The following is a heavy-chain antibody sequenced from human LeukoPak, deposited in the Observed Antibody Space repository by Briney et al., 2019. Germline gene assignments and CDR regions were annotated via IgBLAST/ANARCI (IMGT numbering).Heavy chain of an antibody. V-gene: IGHV4-59*12. CDR2: IYYSGST. Sequence: KPSETLSLTCTVSGGSISSYYWSWIRQPPGKGLEWIGYIYYSGSTYYNPSLKSRVTISVDTSKNQFSLKLSSVTAADTAVYYCARDQKGDWGQGTLVTVSS. CDR1: GGSISSYY. D-gene: IGHD3-16*01. J-gene: IGHJ4*02. CDR3: ARDQKGD.